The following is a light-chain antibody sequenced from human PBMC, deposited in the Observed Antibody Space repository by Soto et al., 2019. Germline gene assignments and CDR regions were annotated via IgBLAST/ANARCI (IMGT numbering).Light chain of an antibody. CDR1: HDIKKY. V-gene: IGKV1-33*01. J-gene: IGKJ4*01. CDR2: DAS. CDR3: QQYDNFRT. Sequence: DIQMTQSPSSLSASVGDRVTITCQASHDIKKYLNWYQQKPGKAPSLLIYDASNLEPGVSSRFSGSGSGTDFTLTISSLQPEDVATYYCQQYDNFRTFGGGTKVEIK.